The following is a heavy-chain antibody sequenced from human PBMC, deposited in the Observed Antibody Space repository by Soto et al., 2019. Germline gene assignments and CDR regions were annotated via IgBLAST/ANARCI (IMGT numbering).Heavy chain of an antibody. CDR2: ISSSSSYI. J-gene: IGHJ6*02. CDR1: GFTFSSYS. V-gene: IGHV3-21*01. CDR3: ARIGDFWSGSRSYYYYYGMDV. Sequence: GGSLRLSCAASGFTFSSYSMNWVRQAPGKGLEWVSSISSSSSYIYYADSVKGRFTISRDNAKNSLYLQMNSLRAEDTAVYYCARIGDFWSGSRSYYYYYGMDVWGQGTTVTVSS. D-gene: IGHD3-3*01.